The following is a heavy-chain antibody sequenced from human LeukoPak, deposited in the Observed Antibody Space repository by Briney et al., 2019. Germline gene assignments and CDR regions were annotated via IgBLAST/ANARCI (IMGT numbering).Heavy chain of an antibody. CDR1: GYTFTSYG. CDR2: ISAYNGNT. Sequence: ASVKVSCKASGYTFTSYGISWVRQAPGQGLEWMGWISAYNGNTNHAQKLQGRVTMTTDTSTSTAYMELRSLRSDDTAVYYCARYGGYCSSTSCYALFDYWGQGTLVTVSS. D-gene: IGHD2-2*01. CDR3: ARYGGYCSSTSCYALFDY. J-gene: IGHJ4*02. V-gene: IGHV1-18*01.